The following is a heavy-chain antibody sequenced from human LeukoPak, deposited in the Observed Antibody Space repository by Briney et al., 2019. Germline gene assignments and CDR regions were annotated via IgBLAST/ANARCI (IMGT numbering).Heavy chain of an antibody. CDR3: ARDFLLQSEGLFDY. CDR2: FYIRGST. Sequence: SETLPLTCTVSGGPISSYYWIWIRQPAGKGLEWIGRFYIRGSTTYHPSLKSRVTMSVDPSKNQFSLRLNSVTAADTAVYYCARDFLLQSEGLFDYWGQGTLVTVSS. D-gene: IGHD4-11*01. V-gene: IGHV4-4*07. J-gene: IGHJ4*02. CDR1: GGPISSYY.